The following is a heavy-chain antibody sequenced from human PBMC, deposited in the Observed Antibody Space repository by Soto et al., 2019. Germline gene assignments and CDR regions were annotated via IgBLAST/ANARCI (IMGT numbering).Heavy chain of an antibody. Sequence: GGSLRLSCAASGFTFSSYAMSWVRQAPGKGLEWVSAISGSGGSTYYADSVKGRFTISRDNSKNTLYLQMNSLRAEDTAVYYCAKGVGSSSWYVSVDYYYYMDVWGKGTTVTVSS. V-gene: IGHV3-23*01. CDR1: GFTFSSYA. D-gene: IGHD6-13*01. CDR2: ISGSGGST. CDR3: AKGVGSSSWYVSVDYYYYMDV. J-gene: IGHJ6*03.